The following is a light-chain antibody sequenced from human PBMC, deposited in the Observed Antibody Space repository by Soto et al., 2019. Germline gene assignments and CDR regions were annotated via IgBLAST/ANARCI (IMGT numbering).Light chain of an antibody. CDR2: AAS. V-gene: IGKV1-39*01. CDR3: HQTYIAPAT. J-gene: IGKJ1*01. Sequence: DIQMTQSPSSLSASVGDRVTITCRASQSINNCLSWFQQKPGQAPKLLIYAASSLQSGVPSRFSSSGSGTDFILTIDSLQPEDFATYFCHQTYIAPATFGQGTKVGVK. CDR1: QSINNC.